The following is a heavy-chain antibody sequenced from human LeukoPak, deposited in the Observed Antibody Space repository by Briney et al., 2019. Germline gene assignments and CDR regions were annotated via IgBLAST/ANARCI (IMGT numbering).Heavy chain of an antibody. CDR3: ARDTAMVIDY. CDR1: GFTFTDYY. D-gene: IGHD5-18*01. CDR2: ISSRGRYT. V-gene: IGHV3-11*06. Sequence: GGSLRLSCTASGFTFTDYYMSWIRQAPGKGLERISYISSRGRYTNYADSLKGRFTISRDNAINSLYLQINSLRAEDTAVYFCARDTAMVIDYWGRGTLVTVSS. J-gene: IGHJ4*02.